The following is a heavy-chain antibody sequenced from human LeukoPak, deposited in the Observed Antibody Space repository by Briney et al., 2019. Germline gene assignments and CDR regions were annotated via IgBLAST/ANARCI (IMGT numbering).Heavy chain of an antibody. CDR2: INPGGSSI. CDR3: AKDIRGDYDILTGYYSSAFDI. CDR1: GFTFSSYW. V-gene: IGHV3-74*01. Sequence: GGSLRLSCAASGFTFSSYWMHWVRQVPGKGLVWVARINPGGSSITYADSVKGRFTISRDNAKNSLYLQMNSLRAEDTALYYCAKDIRGDYDILTGYYSSAFDIWGQGTMVTVSS. D-gene: IGHD3-9*01. J-gene: IGHJ3*02.